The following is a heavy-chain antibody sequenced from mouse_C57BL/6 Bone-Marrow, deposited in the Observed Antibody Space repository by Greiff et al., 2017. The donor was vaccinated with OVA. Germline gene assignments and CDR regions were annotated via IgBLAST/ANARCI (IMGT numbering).Heavy chain of an antibody. CDR2: INPSTGGT. J-gene: IGHJ4*01. V-gene: IGHV1-42*01. D-gene: IGHD2-4*01. CDR3: ARFWRLRRRGYYAMDY. Sequence: EVKLEESGPELVKPGASVKISCKASGYSFTGYYMNWVKQSPEKSLEWIGEINPSTGGTTYNQKFKAKATLTVDKSSSTAYMQLKSLTSEDSAVYYCARFWRLRRRGYYAMDYWGQGTSVTVSS. CDR1: GYSFTGYY.